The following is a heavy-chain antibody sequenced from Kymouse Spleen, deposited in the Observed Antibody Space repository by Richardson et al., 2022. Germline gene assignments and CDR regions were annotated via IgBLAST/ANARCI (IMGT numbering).Heavy chain of an antibody. CDR3: ARRDTMVRGVMDY. CDR2: IWYDGSNK. D-gene: IGHD3-10*01. J-gene: IGHJ4*02. CDR1: GFTFSSYG. Sequence: QVQLVESGGGVVQPGRSLRLSCAASGFTFSSYGMHWVRQAPGKGLEWVAVIWYDGSNKYYADSVKGRFTISRDNSKNTLYLQMNSLRAEDTAVYYCARRDTMVRGVMDYWGQGTLVTVSS. V-gene: IGHV3-33*01.